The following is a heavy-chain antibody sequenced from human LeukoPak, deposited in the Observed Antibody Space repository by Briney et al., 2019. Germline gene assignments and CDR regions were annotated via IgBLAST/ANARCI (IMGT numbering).Heavy chain of an antibody. Sequence: PGGPLSLSCAVSGFPFSDFAMSWVRQAPGKGLEWVSTISGGGDNTYFADSVKGRFTISRDNSKNTLFLQMVSLRAEDTAVYYCAKFEGPLLGNYYMDVWGKGTTVTVSS. V-gene: IGHV3-23*01. CDR1: GFPFSDFA. J-gene: IGHJ6*03. CDR2: ISGGGDNT. CDR3: AKFEGPLLGNYYMDV.